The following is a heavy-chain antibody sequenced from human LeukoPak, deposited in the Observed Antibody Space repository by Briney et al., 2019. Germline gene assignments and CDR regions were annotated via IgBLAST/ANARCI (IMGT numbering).Heavy chain of an antibody. CDR2: IYYGGST. Sequence: SETLSLTCTVSGGSINSRSYYWGWIRQPPGKGLEWIGSIYYGGSTYYNPSLKSRVTILVDTSKNQFSLKLSSVTAADTAVYYCARLGDYDSGSGGYWGQGTLVTVSS. CDR3: ARLGDYDSGSGGY. V-gene: IGHV4-39*01. D-gene: IGHD3-10*01. CDR1: GGSINSRSYY. J-gene: IGHJ4*02.